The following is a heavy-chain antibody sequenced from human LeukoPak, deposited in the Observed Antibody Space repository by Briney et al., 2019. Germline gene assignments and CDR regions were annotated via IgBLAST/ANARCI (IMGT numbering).Heavy chain of an antibody. CDR3: AREVGLAYCGGDCYPPLGY. Sequence: GGSLRLSCAASGFTFSSYAMHWVRQAPGKGLEWVAVISYDGSNKYYADSVKGRFTISRDNSKNTLYLQMNRLRAEDTAVYYCAREVGLAYCGGDCYPPLGYWGQGTLVTVSS. J-gene: IGHJ4*02. D-gene: IGHD2-21*02. CDR1: GFTFSSYA. V-gene: IGHV3-30-3*01. CDR2: ISYDGSNK.